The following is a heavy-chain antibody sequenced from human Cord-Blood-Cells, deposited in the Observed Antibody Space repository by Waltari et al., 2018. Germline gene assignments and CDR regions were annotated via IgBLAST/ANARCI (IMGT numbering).Heavy chain of an antibody. Sequence: QVQLGQSGAEVKKPGSSVKVSCKASGGTFSSYAISWVRQAPGQGLEWMGGIIPIFGTANYVQKFQGRVTITADKSTSTAYMEVSSLKTEGTAVYYCARDTLYFDWLPLDYWGQGTLVTVSS. J-gene: IGHJ4*02. D-gene: IGHD3-9*01. CDR1: GGTFSSYA. CDR3: ARDTLYFDWLPLDY. V-gene: IGHV1-69*06. CDR2: IIPIFGTA.